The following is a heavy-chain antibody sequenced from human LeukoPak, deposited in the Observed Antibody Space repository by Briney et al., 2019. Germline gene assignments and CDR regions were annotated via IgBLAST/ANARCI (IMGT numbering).Heavy chain of an antibody. CDR3: ARDAASYFDF. D-gene: IGHD6-13*01. Sequence: SETLSLTCTVSGGSISSHYWSWIRRPPGKGLEWIGYIYYSGSTNYNPSLKSRVTISVDTSKNQFSLKLSSVTAADTAVYYCARDAASYFDFWGQGTLVTVSS. V-gene: IGHV4-59*11. J-gene: IGHJ4*02. CDR1: GGSISSHY. CDR2: IYYSGST.